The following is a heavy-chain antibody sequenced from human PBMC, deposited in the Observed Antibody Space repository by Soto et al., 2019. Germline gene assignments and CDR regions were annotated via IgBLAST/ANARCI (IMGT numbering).Heavy chain of an antibody. Sequence: ASVKVSCKASGYTFTSYAMHWVRQAPVQMLELSVWINAGSGNTKYSQKFQGRVTITVDTSAITSYMELSIVISEDTAVYYYARDIYDSGGYHYGTFDYWGQGTLVTVSS. CDR3: ARDIYDSGGYHYGTFDY. CDR1: GYTFTSYA. D-gene: IGHD3-22*01. J-gene: IGHJ4*02. V-gene: IGHV1-3*01. CDR2: INAGSGNT.